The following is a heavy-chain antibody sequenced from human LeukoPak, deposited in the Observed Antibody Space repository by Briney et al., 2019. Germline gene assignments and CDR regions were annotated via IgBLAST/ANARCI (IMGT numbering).Heavy chain of an antibody. D-gene: IGHD3-10*01. CDR1: GFTFSDYH. CDR2: ISTSGSTI. V-gene: IGHV3-11*01. Sequence: GGSLRLSCAASGFTFSDYHMSWIRQAPGKGLEWVAYISTSGSTIYYADSVKGRFTISRDNARNSLYLQMNSLRAEDTALYYCARGALLWFGELLGFDYWGQGTLVTVSS. J-gene: IGHJ4*02. CDR3: ARGALLWFGELLGFDY.